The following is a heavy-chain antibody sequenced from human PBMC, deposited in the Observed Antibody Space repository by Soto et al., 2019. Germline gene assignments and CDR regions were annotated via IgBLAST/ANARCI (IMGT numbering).Heavy chain of an antibody. J-gene: IGHJ5*02. CDR1: GFTFTSYS. D-gene: IGHD6-13*01. CDR2: ISSSSSYI. Sequence: LRLSCAASGFTFTSYSMNWFRQAPGKGLEWVSSISSSSSYIYYADSVKGRFTISRDNAKNSLYLQMNSLRAEDTAVYYCARDHHSSWYPSWFGPWGQGTLVTVSS. CDR3: ARDHHSSWYPSWFGP. V-gene: IGHV3-21*01.